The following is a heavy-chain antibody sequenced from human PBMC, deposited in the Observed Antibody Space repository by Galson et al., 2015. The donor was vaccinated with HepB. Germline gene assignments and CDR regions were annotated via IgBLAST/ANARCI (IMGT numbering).Heavy chain of an antibody. J-gene: IGHJ4*02. V-gene: IGHV1-2*02. CDR2: INPNSGGT. D-gene: IGHD6-19*01. Sequence: WVRQAPGQGLEWMGWINPNSGGTNYAQKFQGRVTMTRDTSISTAYMELSRLRSDDTAVYYCARDLRALAGTGSDDYWGQGTLVTVSS. CDR3: ARDLRALAGTGSDDY.